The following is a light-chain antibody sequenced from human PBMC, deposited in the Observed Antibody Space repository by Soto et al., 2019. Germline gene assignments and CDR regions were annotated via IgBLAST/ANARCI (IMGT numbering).Light chain of an antibody. J-gene: IGKJ2*01. Sequence: DIQMTQSPSTLSASVGDRVTITCRASQSISSWLAWYQQKPGKAPKLLIYDASSLESGVPSRFSGSGSGTEFTPTISSLQPDDFATYYCQQYNSYPYTFGQGTRWISN. V-gene: IGKV1-5*01. CDR1: QSISSW. CDR3: QQYNSYPYT. CDR2: DAS.